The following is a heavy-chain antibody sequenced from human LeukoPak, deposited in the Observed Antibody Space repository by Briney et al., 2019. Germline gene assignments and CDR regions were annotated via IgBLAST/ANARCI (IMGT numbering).Heavy chain of an antibody. V-gene: IGHV3-23*01. Sequence: GGSLRLSCAASGFTFRSYAVTWVRQAPGKGLEWVSTISDSGVSTHYADSVKGRFTISRDNARNTLYLQMNSLRAEDTAVYYCARGRGTIYMFDYWGQGTLVTVSS. J-gene: IGHJ4*02. CDR2: ISDSGVST. CDR3: ARGRGTIYMFDY. CDR1: GFTFRSYA. D-gene: IGHD2/OR15-2a*01.